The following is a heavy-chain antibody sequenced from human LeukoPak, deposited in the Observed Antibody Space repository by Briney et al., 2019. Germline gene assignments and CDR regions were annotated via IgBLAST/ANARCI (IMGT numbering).Heavy chain of an antibody. CDR2: IGESGLDT. CDR3: ARSFFFCRGGSCYLDH. CDR1: GFTFSMYA. V-gene: IGHV3-23*01. J-gene: IGHJ4*02. Sequence: PGGSLRLSCAVSGFTFSMYAMTWVRQAPGKGPEWVASIGESGLDTQYADSVRGRFTVSRDNAKNTLYLHMRSLRAGDTAIYYCARSFFFCRGGSCYLDHWGQGTLVSVSS. D-gene: IGHD2-15*01.